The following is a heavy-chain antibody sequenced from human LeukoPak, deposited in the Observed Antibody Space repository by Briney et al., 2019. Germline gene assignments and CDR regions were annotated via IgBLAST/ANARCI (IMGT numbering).Heavy chain of an antibody. CDR2: IYYSGST. J-gene: IGHJ6*02. Sequence: MSSETPSLTCTVSGGSISSYYWSWIRQPPGKGLEWIGYIYYSGSTNYNPSLKSRVTISVDTSKNQFSLKLSSVTAADTAVYYCARGHYYYDSSGYYYSRNYYYYGMDVWGQGTTGTVSS. CDR3: ARGHYYYDSSGYYYSRNYYYYGMDV. CDR1: GGSISSYY. V-gene: IGHV4-59*01. D-gene: IGHD3-22*01.